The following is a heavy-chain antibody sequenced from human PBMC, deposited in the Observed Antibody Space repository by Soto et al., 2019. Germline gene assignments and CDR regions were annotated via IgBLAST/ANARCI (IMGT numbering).Heavy chain of an antibody. Sequence: EVQLLESGGGLVQPGGSLSLSCAASGFTFSSYAMSWVRQAPGKGLEWVSAISGSGGSTYYADSVKGRFTISRDNSKNKLYLQMNSLRAEDTAVYYCAKSVVPAAIGDYCYYGMDVWGQGTTVTVCS. V-gene: IGHV3-23*01. CDR2: ISGSGGST. D-gene: IGHD2-2*02. J-gene: IGHJ6*02. CDR3: AKSVVPAAIGDYCYYGMDV. CDR1: GFTFSSYA.